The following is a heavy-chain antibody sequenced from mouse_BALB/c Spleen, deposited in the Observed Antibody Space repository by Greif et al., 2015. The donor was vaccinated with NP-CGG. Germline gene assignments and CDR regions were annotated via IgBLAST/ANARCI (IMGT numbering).Heavy chain of an antibody. CDR1: GYAFTNYL. CDR2: INPGSGGT. Sequence: VQLVESGAELVRPGTSVKVSCKASGYAFTNYLIEWVKQRPGQGLEWIGVINPGSGGTNYNEKFKGKATLTADKSSSTADMQRSSLTSDDSAVYCCARSKDYGSSDAYYAMDYWGQGTSVTVSS. D-gene: IGHD1-1*01. V-gene: IGHV1-54*01. CDR3: ARSKDYGSSDAYYAMDY. J-gene: IGHJ4*01.